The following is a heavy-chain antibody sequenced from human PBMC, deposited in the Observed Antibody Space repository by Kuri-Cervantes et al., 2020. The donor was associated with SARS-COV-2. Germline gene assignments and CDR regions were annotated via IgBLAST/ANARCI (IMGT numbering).Heavy chain of an antibody. J-gene: IGHJ6*02. CDR2: IYSGGST. Sequence: GESLKISCAASGFTFSSYAMSWVRQAPGKGLEWVSVIYSGGSTYYADSVKGRFTISRDDSKNTLYLQMNSLKTEDTAVYYCTTDHPIVVVITYGMDVWGQGTTVTVSS. V-gene: IGHV3-23*03. CDR3: TTDHPIVVVITYGMDV. D-gene: IGHD3-22*01. CDR1: GFTFSSYA.